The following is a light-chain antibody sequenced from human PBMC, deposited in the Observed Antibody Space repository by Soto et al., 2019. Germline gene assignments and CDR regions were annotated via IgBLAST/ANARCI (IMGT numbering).Light chain of an antibody. CDR1: QSVSSY. J-gene: IGKJ5*01. CDR2: DAS. V-gene: IGKV3-11*01. Sequence: ETVLTQSPATLSLSPGERATLSCRASQSVSSYLAWYQQKAGQAPRLLIYDASNRATGIPARFSGSGSGTDFTPTISSLAPEDFAVYYCQQRSNGGTFGQGTKLEIK. CDR3: QQRSNGGT.